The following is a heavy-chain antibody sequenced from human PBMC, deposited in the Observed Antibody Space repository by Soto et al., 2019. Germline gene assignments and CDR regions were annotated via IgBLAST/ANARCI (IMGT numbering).Heavy chain of an antibody. CDR2: IDTQNGNT. V-gene: IGHV1-18*01. J-gene: IGHJ3*01. Sequence: VQLEQSGAELKKPGASVRVSCKASGYSFTSYGITWVRQAPGQGLEWMAWIDTQNGNTNHAYKLQGRVSITTDTSTTTAYMESLGLSSAVTALDYCATFFPEALGAFNLVGQWSMFTV. D-gene: IGHD3-3*02. CDR1: GYSFTSYG. CDR3: ATFFPEALGAFNL.